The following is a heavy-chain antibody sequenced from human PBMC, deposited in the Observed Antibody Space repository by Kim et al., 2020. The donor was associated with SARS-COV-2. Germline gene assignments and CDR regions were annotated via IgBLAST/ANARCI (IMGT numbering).Heavy chain of an antibody. CDR2: IIPIFGTA. J-gene: IGHJ5*02. D-gene: IGHD2-2*02. CDR3: ARSIKGYCSSTSCYTRFDP. Sequence: SVKVSCKASGGTFSSYAISWVRQAPGQGLEWMGGIIPIFGTANYAQKFQGRVTITADESTSTAYMELSSLRSEDTAVYYCARSIKGYCSSTSCYTRFDPWCQGTLVTVSS. V-gene: IGHV1-69*13. CDR1: GGTFSSYA.